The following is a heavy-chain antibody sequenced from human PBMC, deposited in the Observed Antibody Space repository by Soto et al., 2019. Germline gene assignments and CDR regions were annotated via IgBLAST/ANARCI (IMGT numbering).Heavy chain of an antibody. CDR1: GFTFSNYA. Sequence: EVQLLESGGGLVQPGGSLRLSCAVSGFTFSNYAMSWVRQAPGKGLEWVSVISGSGGSTFYEDSVKGRFTISRDKSKKTLHLQMNSLRAEDTAVYYCAKDSGSSGLFDYWGQATRVAVSS. J-gene: IGHJ4*02. V-gene: IGHV3-23*02. CDR2: ISGSGGST. D-gene: IGHD5-12*01. CDR3: AKDSGSSGLFDY.